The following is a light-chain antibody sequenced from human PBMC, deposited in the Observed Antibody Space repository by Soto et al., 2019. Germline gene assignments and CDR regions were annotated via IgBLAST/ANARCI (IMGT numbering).Light chain of an antibody. V-gene: IGLV2-8*01. CDR2: EDY. J-gene: IGLJ3*02. CDR3: FSYAGNYNWV. Sequence: QSALTQPPSVSGSPGQSVAISCTGTSSDVGLYNFVSWFQQHPGKAPKLLIYEDYKRPSGVPDRFSASKSGNTAFLTVSGLQAEDDADYPCFSYAGNYNWVFGGGTKLTVL. CDR1: SSDVGLYNF.